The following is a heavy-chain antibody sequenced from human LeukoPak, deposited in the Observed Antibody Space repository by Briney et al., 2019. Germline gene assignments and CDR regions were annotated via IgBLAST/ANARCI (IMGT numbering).Heavy chain of an antibody. J-gene: IGHJ4*02. CDR2: ISGSGGST. CDR3: AKGLQRYYFDY. Sequence: GGSLRLSCAASGFTFSSHAMSWVRQALGKGLEWVSAISGSGGSTYYADSVKGRFTISRDNSKNTLYLQMNSLRAEDTAVYYCAKGLQRYYFDYWGQGTLVTVSS. D-gene: IGHD1-1*01. CDR1: GFTFSSHA. V-gene: IGHV3-23*01.